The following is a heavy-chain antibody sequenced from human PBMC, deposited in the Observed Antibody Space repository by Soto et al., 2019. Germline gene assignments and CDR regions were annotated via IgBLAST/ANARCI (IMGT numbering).Heavy chain of an antibody. CDR3: ARGLKMLRVFGLKTYYYYYMDV. CDR2: MNPNSGDT. D-gene: IGHD3-10*01. J-gene: IGHJ6*03. Sequence: QVHLVQSGAEVKKPVASVKVSCKASGYTFTSYDINWVRQVAGQGLEWMGWMNPNSGDTAYAQEFQGRVTMSRNTSISIAYMELSSLRPADTAVYYCARGLKMLRVFGLKTYYYYYMDVWGKGTTVTLSS. CDR1: GYTFTSYD. V-gene: IGHV1-8*01.